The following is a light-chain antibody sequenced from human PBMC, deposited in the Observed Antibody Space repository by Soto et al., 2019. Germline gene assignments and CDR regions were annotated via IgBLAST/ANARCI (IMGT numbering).Light chain of an antibody. CDR3: QQSYSTPPG. J-gene: IGKJ4*01. V-gene: IGKV1-39*01. Sequence: DIQMTQSPSSLSASVGDRVTITCRASQSISSYLNWYQQKPGKAPKLLIYAASSLQSGVPSRFSGSGSGTDFTLTISSLQTEDFANYYCQQSYSTPPGFGGGTKVEIK. CDR1: QSISSY. CDR2: AAS.